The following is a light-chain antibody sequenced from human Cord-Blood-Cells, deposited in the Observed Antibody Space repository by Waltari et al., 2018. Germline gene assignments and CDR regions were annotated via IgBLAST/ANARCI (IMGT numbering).Light chain of an antibody. CDR1: QSVSSY. J-gene: IGKJ2*01. CDR3: QQRSNWPPYT. CDR2: DAS. Sequence: EIVLTQSPATLSLSPGERATISCRASQSVSSYLAWYQQKPGQAPRLLIYDASNRATGIPARFSGSVSGTDCTLTISSLEPEDFAVYYCQQRSNWPPYTFGQGTKLEIK. V-gene: IGKV3-11*01.